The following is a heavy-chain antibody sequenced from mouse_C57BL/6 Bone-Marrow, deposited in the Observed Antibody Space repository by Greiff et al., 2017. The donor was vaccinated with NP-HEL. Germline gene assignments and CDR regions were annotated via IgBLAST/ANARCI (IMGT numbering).Heavy chain of an antibody. V-gene: IGHV5-6*01. CDR2: ISSGGSYT. J-gene: IGHJ3*01. Sequence: EVKLVESGGDLVKPGGSLKLSCAASGFTFSSYGMSWVRQTPDKRLEWVATISSGGSYTYYPDSVKGRFTISRDNAKNTLYLQMISLKSENTAMYYFARGGNYAWFADWGQGTLVTVSA. CDR3: ARGGNYAWFAD. D-gene: IGHD2-1*01. CDR1: GFTFSSYG.